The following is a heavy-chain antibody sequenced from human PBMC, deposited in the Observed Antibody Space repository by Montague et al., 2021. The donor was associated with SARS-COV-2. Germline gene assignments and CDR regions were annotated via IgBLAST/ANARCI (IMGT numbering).Heavy chain of an antibody. J-gene: IGHJ4*02. CDR3: ARGQEVYGINGDLDY. D-gene: IGHD2-8*01. V-gene: IGHV4-34*01. CDR1: GGSINFYY. Sequence: SETLSLTCGVSGGSINFYYWSWIRQPPGKGLEWIGEINHRGSTNNNPSLKTRVTISIDTSKNQFSLTLSSVTAADTAVYYCARGQEVYGINGDLDYWGQGTLVTVSS. CDR2: INHRGST.